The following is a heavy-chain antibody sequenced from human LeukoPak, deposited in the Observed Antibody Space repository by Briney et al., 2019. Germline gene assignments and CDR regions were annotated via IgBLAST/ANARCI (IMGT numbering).Heavy chain of an antibody. J-gene: IGHJ4*02. CDR3: ARDLGHPYYFDY. CDR1: GFTFSSYA. D-gene: IGHD1-26*01. V-gene: IGHV3-30*04. CDR2: ISYDGSNK. Sequence: GGSLRLSCAASGFTFSSYAMHWVRQAPGKGLEWVAVISYDGSNKYYADSVKGRFTISRDNSKNTLYLQMNRLRAEDTAVYYCARDLGHPYYFDYWGQGTLVTVSS.